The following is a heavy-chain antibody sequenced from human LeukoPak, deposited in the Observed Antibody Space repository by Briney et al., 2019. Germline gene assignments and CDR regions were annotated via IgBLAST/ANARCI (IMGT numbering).Heavy chain of an antibody. V-gene: IGHV1-3*01. CDR2: INVGNGNT. CDR3: ARESSSSWYYFDY. Sequence: ASVKVSCKASGYTFTTYSMHWVRQAPGQRLEWMGWINVGNGNTKYSQNFQGRVTITRDTSASTAYMELSSLRSEDTAVYYCARESSSSWYYFDYWGQGTLVTVSS. D-gene: IGHD6-13*01. CDR1: GYTFTTYS. J-gene: IGHJ4*02.